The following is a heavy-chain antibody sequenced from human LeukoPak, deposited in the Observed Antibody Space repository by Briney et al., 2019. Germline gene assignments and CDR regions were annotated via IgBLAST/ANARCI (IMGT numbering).Heavy chain of an antibody. D-gene: IGHD3-10*01. Sequence: ASVKVSCKSSGYTFTAFGFSWVRQALGQGLERMGWISADTTRTIYTEKLQDRVTMTTDTSTSATYMELRSLRSDDTAVYYCARDGLDYYGSGTYYPNYNWFDPWGQGTLVTVSS. V-gene: IGHV1-18*01. CDR1: GYTFTAFG. J-gene: IGHJ5*02. CDR3: ARDGLDYYGSGTYYPNYNWFDP. CDR2: ISADTTRT.